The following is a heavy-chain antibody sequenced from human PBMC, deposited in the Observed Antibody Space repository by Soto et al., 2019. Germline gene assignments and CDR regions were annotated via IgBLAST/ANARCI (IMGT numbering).Heavy chain of an antibody. Sequence: QGQLLQSGDEVKKPGASVRVSCRASGYDFTSYGISWVRQAPGQGLEWVSWISAYNGKRDTAQKFQGRVTMTLDTSTYTAHMERGDLTSADTAVYYCVRGRIVASRHDAFEIWGQGTMVAVSS. CDR2: ISAYNGKR. CDR1: GYDFTSYG. J-gene: IGHJ3*02. V-gene: IGHV1-18*01. D-gene: IGHD2-21*01. CDR3: VRGRIVASRHDAFEI.